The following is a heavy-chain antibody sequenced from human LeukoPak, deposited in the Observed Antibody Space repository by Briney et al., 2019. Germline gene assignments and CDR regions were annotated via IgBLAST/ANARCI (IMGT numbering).Heavy chain of an antibody. CDR1: GGSISSSSYY. V-gene: IGHV4-39*07. D-gene: IGHD6-6*01. CDR3: ARASRPSLNKKGDYFDY. CDR2: IYYSGST. Sequence: SETLSLTCTVSGGSISSSSYYWGWIRQPPGKGLEWIGSIYYSGSTYYNPSLKSRVTISVDTSKNQFSLKLSSVTAADTAVYYCARASRPSLNKKGDYFDYWGQGTLVTVSS. J-gene: IGHJ4*02.